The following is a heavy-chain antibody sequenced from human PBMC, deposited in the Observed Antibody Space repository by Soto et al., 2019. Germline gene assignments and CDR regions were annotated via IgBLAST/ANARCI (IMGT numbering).Heavy chain of an antibody. CDR2: ISPYTGNT. J-gene: IGHJ6*02. V-gene: IGHV1-18*01. CDR1: GYIFVNYG. D-gene: IGHD3-16*01. Sequence: QVQLVQSGDEVKKPGASVKVSCKASGYIFVNYGIAWVRQAPGQGLEWMGWISPYTGNTHSATKIQGRLTMTTDTSTSTAYMDLGSLTSDNTAVYYCVMVDNYVTPTPQDVWGQGTTVTVSS. CDR3: VMVDNYVTPTPQDV.